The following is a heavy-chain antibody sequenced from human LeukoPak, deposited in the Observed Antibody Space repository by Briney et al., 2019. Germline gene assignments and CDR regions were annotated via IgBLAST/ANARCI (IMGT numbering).Heavy chain of an antibody. CDR1: GFTFSSYD. D-gene: IGHD5-12*01. J-gene: IGHJ4*02. CDR2: IRYGGSIK. V-gene: IGHV3-30*02. Sequence: GGSLRLSCAASGFTFSSYDMHWVRQAPGKGLEWVAFIRYGGSIKYYADSVKGRFTISRDNSKDTLYLQMNSLRAEDTAVYYCATGPSGYHNTGGQGTLVTVSS. CDR3: ATGPSGYHNT.